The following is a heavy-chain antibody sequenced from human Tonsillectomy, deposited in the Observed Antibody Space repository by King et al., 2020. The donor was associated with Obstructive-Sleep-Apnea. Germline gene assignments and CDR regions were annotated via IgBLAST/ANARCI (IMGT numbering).Heavy chain of an antibody. Sequence: VQLVESGGGVVQPGRSLRLSCAASGFTFSSSGMHWVRQAPGKGLEGGAVIAYDGSNKYYADSVKGRFTISRDNSKNTLYLQLNSLRAEDTAVYDCAKDASYSSGWYPPNYYYYGMDVWGQGTTVTVSS. CDR1: GFTFSSSG. J-gene: IGHJ6*02. D-gene: IGHD6-19*01. CDR2: IAYDGSNK. V-gene: IGHV3-30*18. CDR3: AKDASYSSGWYPPNYYYYGMDV.